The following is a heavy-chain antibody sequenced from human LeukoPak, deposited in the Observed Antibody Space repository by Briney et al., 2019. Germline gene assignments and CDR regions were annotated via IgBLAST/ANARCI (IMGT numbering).Heavy chain of an antibody. CDR1: GGSISSYY. Sequence: SETLSLTCTVSGGSISSYYWNWIRQSPGKGLEWIGYISYSGSTFSNPSLQSRVTISVDTSKSQFSLQLSSVTAADTAVYYCARSDGVGAGYYYYGVDVWGLGTTVTVSS. J-gene: IGHJ6*02. V-gene: IGHV4-59*01. CDR3: ARSDGVGAGYYYYGVDV. CDR2: ISYSGST. D-gene: IGHD1-26*01.